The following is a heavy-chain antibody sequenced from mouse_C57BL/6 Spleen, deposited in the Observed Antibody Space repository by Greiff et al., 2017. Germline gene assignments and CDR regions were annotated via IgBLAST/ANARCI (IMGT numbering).Heavy chain of an antibody. CDR2: ILPGIGST. V-gene: IGHV1-9*01. CDR1: GYTFTGYW. J-gene: IGHJ3*01. Sequence: QVQLQQSGAELMKPGASVKLSCKATGYTFTGYWIEWVKPRPGQGLEWIGEILPGIGSTNYNEKFKGKATFTANTSSNTAYMQRGSLTTGDSAIYYCATYGNYSWFAYWGQVTLVTVSA. CDR3: ATYGNYSWFAY. D-gene: IGHD2-1*01.